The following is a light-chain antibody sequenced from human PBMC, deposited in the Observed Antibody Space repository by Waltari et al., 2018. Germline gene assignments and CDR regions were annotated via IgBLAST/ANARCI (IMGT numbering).Light chain of an antibody. V-gene: IGKV3-20*01. CDR2: GAS. CDR3: QHYLRLPVT. CDR1: QIVSRA. J-gene: IGKJ1*01. Sequence: EIVLTQSPGTLSLSLGERATVSCRTSQIVSRALAWYQQQPGQAPRLLIYGASTRATGIPDRFSGSGSGTDFRLTISRLEPDDFAVYYCQHYLRLPVTFGQGTTVEI.